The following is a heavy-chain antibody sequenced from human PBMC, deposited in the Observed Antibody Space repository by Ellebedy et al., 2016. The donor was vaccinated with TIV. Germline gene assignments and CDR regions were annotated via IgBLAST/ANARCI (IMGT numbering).Heavy chain of an antibody. V-gene: IGHV3-23*01. CDR2: VSESDGRT. CDR1: GFTFSDYV. CDR3: TKRADNWGFFDY. D-gene: IGHD1-1*01. Sequence: PGGSLRLFCAASGFTFSDYVMAWVRQVPGKGLEWVSAVSESDGRTFYADSVKGRFTISRDNSKNTLFLQMNSLTAGDTAVYYCTKRADNWGFFDYWGQGTLVTVSS. J-gene: IGHJ4*02.